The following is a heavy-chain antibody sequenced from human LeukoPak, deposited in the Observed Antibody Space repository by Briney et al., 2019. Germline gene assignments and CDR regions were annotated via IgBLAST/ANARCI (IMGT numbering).Heavy chain of an antibody. Sequence: PGGSLRLSCAASGFTFSSYSMNWVRQAPGKGLEWVSSISSSSSYIYYADSVKGRFTISRDNAKNSLYLQMNSLRAEDTAVYYCARDYSSSWYLAPYYFDYWGQGTRSPSPQ. CDR1: GFTFSSYS. CDR2: ISSSSSYI. D-gene: IGHD6-13*01. V-gene: IGHV3-21*01. CDR3: ARDYSSSWYLAPYYFDY. J-gene: IGHJ4*02.